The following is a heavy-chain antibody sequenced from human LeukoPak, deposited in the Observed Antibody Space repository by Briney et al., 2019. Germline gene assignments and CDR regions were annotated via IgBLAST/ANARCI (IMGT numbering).Heavy chain of an antibody. CDR2: IRSKANGGTT. D-gene: IGHD1-26*01. CDR3: TTVGATTGPDY. Sequence: GGSLRLSCTAPGFNFGDYAMTWVRQAPGKGLEWVGFIRSKANGGTTEYAASVKGRITISRDDSKSIAFLQMNSLKTEDTAVYYCTTVGATTGPDYWGQGTLVTASS. V-gene: IGHV3-49*04. CDR1: GFNFGDYA. J-gene: IGHJ4*02.